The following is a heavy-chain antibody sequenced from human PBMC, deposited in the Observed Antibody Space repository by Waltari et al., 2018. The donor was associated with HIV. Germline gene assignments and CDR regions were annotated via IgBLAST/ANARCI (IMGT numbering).Heavy chain of an antibody. CDR1: GFTFNTFS. D-gene: IGHD3-3*01. CDR2: ISSTRSFI. Sequence: EVQLVESGGGLVKPGGSLRLSCVVSGFTFNTFSMKWVRQAPGKGRELVSSISSTRSFIYDADSVKGRFTISRDNGKNSLYLQINNLRVEDTAVYYCASEDFWSGPHNWGQGTLVTVSS. V-gene: IGHV3-21*01. J-gene: IGHJ4*02. CDR3: ASEDFWSGPHN.